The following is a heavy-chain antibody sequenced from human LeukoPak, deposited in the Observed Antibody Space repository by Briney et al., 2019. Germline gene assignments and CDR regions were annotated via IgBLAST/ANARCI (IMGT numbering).Heavy chain of an antibody. V-gene: IGHV7-4-1*02. D-gene: IGHD6-19*01. CDR1: GYTFTSYA. CDR3: ARSHSDWYVNAAGH. CDR2: INTNTGNP. Sequence: ASVKVSCKASGYTFTSYAINWVRQAPGQGLEWMGWINTNTGNPTYAQGFTGRFVFSLDTSVSTAYLQISSLKAEDTAVYYCARSHSDWYVNAAGHWGQGTLVTVSS. J-gene: IGHJ4*02.